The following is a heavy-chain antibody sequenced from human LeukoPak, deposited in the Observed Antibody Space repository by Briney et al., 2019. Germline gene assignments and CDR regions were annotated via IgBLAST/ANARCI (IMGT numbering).Heavy chain of an antibody. CDR2: IYDSGST. Sequence: SETLSLTCTVSGGSIRSSYYYWGWIRQPPGKGLEWIGSIYDSGSTYYNPSLKSRVTISVDTSKNQFSLKLNSVTAADTAVYYCARAMGSGSYAYYYGMDVWGQGTTVTVSS. D-gene: IGHD3-10*01. CDR3: ARAMGSGSYAYYYGMDV. V-gene: IGHV4-39*01. J-gene: IGHJ6*02. CDR1: GGSIRSSYYY.